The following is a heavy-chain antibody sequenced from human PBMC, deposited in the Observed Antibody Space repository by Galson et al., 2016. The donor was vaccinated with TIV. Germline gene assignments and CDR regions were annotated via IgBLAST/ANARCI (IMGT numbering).Heavy chain of an antibody. Sequence: ETLSLTCTVSGASISQGGYYWTWIRQSPGKGLEWIGYIYYSGSTNYNPSLKSRVTISRATSNNRFSLKVSSVTAADTAVYYCARDMSLVVTIDHFAYYMDGWGKGTTVTVSS. CDR1: GASISQGGYY. V-gene: IGHV4-61*08. CDR2: IYYSGST. J-gene: IGHJ6*03. CDR3: ARDMSLVVTIDHFAYYMDG. D-gene: IGHD2-21*02.